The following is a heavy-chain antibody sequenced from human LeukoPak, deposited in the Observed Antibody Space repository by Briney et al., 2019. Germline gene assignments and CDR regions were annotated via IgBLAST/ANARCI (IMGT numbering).Heavy chain of an antibody. CDR1: GFTFSRLA. CDR2: ISSSSSTM. V-gene: IGHV3-48*02. D-gene: IGHD3-22*01. Sequence: GGSLRLSCAASGFTFSRLAMHWVRQAPGKGLEWVSYISSSSSTMYYADSVKGRFTISRDNAKNSLYLQMNSLRDEDTAVYYCARGDVYYYDSSDLDYWGQGTLVTVSS. J-gene: IGHJ4*02. CDR3: ARGDVYYYDSSDLDY.